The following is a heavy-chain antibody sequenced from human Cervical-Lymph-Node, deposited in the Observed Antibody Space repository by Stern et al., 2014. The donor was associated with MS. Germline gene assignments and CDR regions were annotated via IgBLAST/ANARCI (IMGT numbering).Heavy chain of an antibody. CDR3: ARAGTTGLYHYYGMDV. CDR1: GFTFNDYY. CDR2: ISTLGTTK. J-gene: IGHJ6*02. V-gene: IGHV3-11*01. D-gene: IGHD1-1*01. Sequence: DQLVESGGGLVKPGGSLRLSCAASGFTFNDYYMAWIRQTPGKGLEWVSYISTLGTTKYYADSVRGRFTISRDNARNSLYLRMTGLRAEDTAVYYCARAGTTGLYHYYGMDVWGQGTTVTVSS.